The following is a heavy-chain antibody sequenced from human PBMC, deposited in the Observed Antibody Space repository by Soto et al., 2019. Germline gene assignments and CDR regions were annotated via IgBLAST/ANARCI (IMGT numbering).Heavy chain of an antibody. J-gene: IGHJ4*02. Sequence: QVHLQESGPGLVRPSETLSLTCTVSGGSFKSGSYYWSWIRQPPGKGLEWIGYVYHTGRTDYNPSLKSGVSISMDTSKTQFSLDLDSVTPADTAVYFCARDFDSFDSWGQGTLVTVS. D-gene: IGHD3-3*01. CDR3: ARDFDSFDS. CDR2: VYHTGRT. V-gene: IGHV4-61*01. CDR1: GGSFKSGSYY.